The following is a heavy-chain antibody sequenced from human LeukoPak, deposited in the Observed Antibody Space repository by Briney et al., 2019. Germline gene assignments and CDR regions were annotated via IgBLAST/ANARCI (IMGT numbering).Heavy chain of an antibody. CDR1: GFTFAGYA. V-gene: IGHV3-7*03. CDR2: IKQDGSEK. Sequence: GGSLRLSCAASGFTFAGYAMRWVRQAPGKGLEWVANIKQDGSEKNYVDSVKGRFTISRDNAKNSLYLQMNSLRAEDTAVYYCASGLELDYWGQGTLVTVSS. CDR3: ASGLELDY. J-gene: IGHJ4*02.